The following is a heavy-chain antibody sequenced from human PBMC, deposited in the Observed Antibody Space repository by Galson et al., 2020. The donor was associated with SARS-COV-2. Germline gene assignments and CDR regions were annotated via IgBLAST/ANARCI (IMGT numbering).Heavy chain of an antibody. V-gene: IGHV3-30*18. Sequence: TGGSLRLSCAAPGFTFSSYGMHWVRQAPGKGLEWVAVISYDGSNKYYADSVQGRFTISSDNSKNTLYLQMNSLRAEDTAVYYCAKDATRRGSSGWLYYYYGMDVWGQGTTVTVSS. CDR1: GFTFSSYG. J-gene: IGHJ6*02. D-gene: IGHD6-19*01. CDR2: ISYDGSNK. CDR3: AKDATRRGSSGWLYYYYGMDV.